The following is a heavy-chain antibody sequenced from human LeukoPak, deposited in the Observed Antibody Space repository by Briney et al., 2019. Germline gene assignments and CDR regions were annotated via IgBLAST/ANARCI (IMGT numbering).Heavy chain of an antibody. D-gene: IGHD5-12*01. J-gene: IGHJ6*02. V-gene: IGHV4-59*01. CDR2: IYYSVST. CDR1: GGSISSYY. CDR3: ARVGATAQDYYGMDV. Sequence: SETLSLTCTVSGGSISSYYWSWIRQPPGKGLEWIGNIYYSVSTNYNPAPKSRVTISVATSKNQCSLKLSSVTAADTAVYYCARVGATAQDYYGMDVWGQGTTVTVSS.